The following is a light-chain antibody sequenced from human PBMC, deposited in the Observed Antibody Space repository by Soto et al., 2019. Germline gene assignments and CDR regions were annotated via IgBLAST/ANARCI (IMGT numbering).Light chain of an antibody. CDR2: GAS. Sequence: EVVMTQSPATLSVSPGERATLSCRASQSIGNDLAWYQQKPGQAPRLLIYGASSRATDIPARFSGSGSGTEFSLTISSLQSEDFAVYYCQQYGTSPFSFGPGTKVDIK. V-gene: IGKV3-15*01. J-gene: IGKJ3*01. CDR1: QSIGND. CDR3: QQYGTSPFS.